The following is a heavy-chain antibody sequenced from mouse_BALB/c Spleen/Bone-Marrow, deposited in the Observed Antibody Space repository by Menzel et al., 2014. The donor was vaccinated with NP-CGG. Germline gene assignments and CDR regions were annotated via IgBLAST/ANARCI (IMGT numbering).Heavy chain of an antibody. CDR1: GFAFSSYD. CDR3: ARRRGYDYAFDY. V-gene: IGHV5-9*02. CDR2: IRSGGTDT. J-gene: IGHJ2*01. Sequence: EVKLVESGGGLVKPGGSLKLSCAASGFAFSSYDMSWVRQTPEKRLEWVATIRSGGTDTYYSDSVKGRITISRDNARNTLYLQVSSLRSEDTALYYCARRRGYDYAFDYWGQGTTLTVSS. D-gene: IGHD2-4*01.